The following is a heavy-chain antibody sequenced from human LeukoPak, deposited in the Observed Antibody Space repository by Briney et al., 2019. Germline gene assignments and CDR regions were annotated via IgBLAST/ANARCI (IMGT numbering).Heavy chain of an antibody. CDR2: ISGSGGST. CDR1: GFTFSSYA. Sequence: GGSLRLSCAASGFTFSSYAMSWVRQAPGKGLEWVSAISGSGGSTYYADSVKGRFTISRDNSKNTLYLQMNSLRAEDTAVYYCAKELRFGVVIIPGPAFDIWGQGTMVTVSS. D-gene: IGHD3-3*01. J-gene: IGHJ3*02. V-gene: IGHV3-23*01. CDR3: AKELRFGVVIIPGPAFDI.